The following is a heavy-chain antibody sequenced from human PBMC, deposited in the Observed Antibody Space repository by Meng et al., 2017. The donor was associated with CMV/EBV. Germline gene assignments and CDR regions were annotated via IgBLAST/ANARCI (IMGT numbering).Heavy chain of an antibody. CDR3: ARSSGPRYFQH. CDR1: GFTFSDYY. CDR2: ISSSGSTI. J-gene: IGHJ1*01. Sequence: GESLKISCAASGFTFSDYYMSWIRQAPGKGLEWVSYISSSGSTIYYADSVKGRFTISRDNAKNSLYLQMNSLRAEDTAVYYCARSSGPRYFQHWGQGTLVTVSS. V-gene: IGHV3-11*04.